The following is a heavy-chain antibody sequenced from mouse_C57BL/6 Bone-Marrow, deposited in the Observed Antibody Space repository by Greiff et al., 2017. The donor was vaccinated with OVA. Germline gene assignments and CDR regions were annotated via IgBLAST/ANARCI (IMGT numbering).Heavy chain of an antibody. D-gene: IGHD1-1*01. CDR3: ARGLIYYYGSSYGFFDY. CDR1: GYAFSSSW. J-gene: IGHJ2*01. Sequence: VKLQESGPELVKPGASVKISCKASGYAFSSSWMNWVKQRPGKGLEWIGRIYPGDGDTNYNGKFKGKATLTADKSSSTAYMQLSSLTSEDSAVYFCARGLIYYYGSSYGFFDYWGQGTTLTVSS. CDR2: IYPGDGDT. V-gene: IGHV1-82*01.